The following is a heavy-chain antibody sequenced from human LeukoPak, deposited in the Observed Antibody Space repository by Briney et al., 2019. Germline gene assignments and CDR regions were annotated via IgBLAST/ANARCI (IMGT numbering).Heavy chain of an antibody. Sequence: PSQTLSLTCTVSGGSISSGGYYWSWIRQHPGKGLEWIGYIYYSGSTYYNPSLKSRVTISVDTSKNQFSLKLSSVTAADTAVYYCARGDERYCSSTGCPWGVDYWGQGTLVTVSS. CDR1: GGSISSGGYY. D-gene: IGHD2-2*01. J-gene: IGHJ4*02. V-gene: IGHV4-31*03. CDR3: ARGDERYCSSTGCPWGVDY. CDR2: IYYSGST.